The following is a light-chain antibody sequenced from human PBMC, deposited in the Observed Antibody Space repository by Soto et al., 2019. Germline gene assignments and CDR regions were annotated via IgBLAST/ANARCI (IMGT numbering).Light chain of an antibody. CDR3: QQRGNWPRT. CDR2: DAS. CDR1: QSVSTY. V-gene: IGKV3-11*01. J-gene: IGKJ1*01. Sequence: EIVLTRSPATLSLSPGERATLSCRASQSVSTYLAWYQQKPGQAPRLLIYDASTRATGIPARFSGSGSGTDFTLTISILEPEDFAVYYCQQRGNWPRTFGQGTKVEIK.